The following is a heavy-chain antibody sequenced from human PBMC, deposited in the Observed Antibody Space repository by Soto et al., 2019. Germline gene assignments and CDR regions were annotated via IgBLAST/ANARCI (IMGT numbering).Heavy chain of an antibody. Sequence: QVQLVQSGAEVKKPGASVKVSCKASGYTFTSYAMHWVRQAPGQRLEWMGWINAGNGNTKYSQKFQGRVTITRDTSASTDYMELSSLRSEDTAVYYCARDLRSSGWYGYYYYYGMDVWGQGTTVTVSS. J-gene: IGHJ6*02. CDR3: ARDLRSSGWYGYYYYYGMDV. D-gene: IGHD6-13*01. CDR1: GYTFTSYA. V-gene: IGHV1-3*01. CDR2: INAGNGNT.